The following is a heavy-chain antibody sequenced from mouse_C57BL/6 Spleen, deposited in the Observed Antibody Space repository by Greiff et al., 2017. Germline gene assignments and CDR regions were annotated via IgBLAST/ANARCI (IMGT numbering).Heavy chain of an antibody. CDR3: SRRLLDYAMDY. J-gene: IGHJ4*01. V-gene: IGHV14-2*01. CDR1: GFNITDYY. CDR2: SDPADGET. Sequence: VQLQQSGAELVKPGASVKLSCTASGFNITDYYMHWVKQRTEQGLEWIGRSDPADGETKYAPKFQGKATITADTSSNTAYLQLSNLTSDDTTVYYCSRRLLDYAMDYWGQGTSVTVSS. D-gene: IGHD1-1*01.